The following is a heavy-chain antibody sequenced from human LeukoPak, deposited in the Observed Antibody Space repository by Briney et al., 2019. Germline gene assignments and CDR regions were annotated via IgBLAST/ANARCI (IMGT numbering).Heavy chain of an antibody. D-gene: IGHD2-2*01. Sequence: ASVTVSLTSSVYIFTNYGISWVRQAPGQGLEWMGGISAYNGNTNYSQKFQGRVTMTTDTYTSTVYMELRSLRSDDTAVYYCARDSSGTSCYLNYWGQGTLVTVSS. J-gene: IGHJ4*02. CDR3: ARDSSGTSCYLNY. CDR2: ISAYNGNT. V-gene: IGHV1-18*01. CDR1: VYIFTNYG.